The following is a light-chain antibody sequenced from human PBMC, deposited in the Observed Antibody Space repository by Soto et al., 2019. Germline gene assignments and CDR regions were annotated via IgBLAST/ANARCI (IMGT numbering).Light chain of an antibody. V-gene: IGKV1-39*01. CDR1: QNIDNY. CDR2: ATS. CDR3: QEGYTGPAVS. J-gene: IGKJ4*01. Sequence: DIQMTQSPSSLSASLGDRVTITCRASQNIDNYLNWYQHKPGKAPKLLIYATSTLQSGVPSRFSGSGSGTEFTLTISSLQPEDFATYFCQEGYTGPAVSFGGGTKVDIK.